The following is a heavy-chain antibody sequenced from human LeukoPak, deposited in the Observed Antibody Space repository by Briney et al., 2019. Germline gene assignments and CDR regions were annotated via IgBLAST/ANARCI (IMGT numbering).Heavy chain of an antibody. J-gene: IGHJ4*02. D-gene: IGHD3-22*01. Sequence: SETLSLTCTVSGGSISSSSYYWGWIRQPPGKGLEWIGSIYHSGSTYYNPSLKSRVTISVDTSKNQFSLKLSSVTAADTAVYYCARENDSSGYYPGGYYFDYWGQGTLDTVSS. CDR2: IYHSGST. CDR3: ARENDSSGYYPGGYYFDY. V-gene: IGHV4-39*07. CDR1: GGSISSSSYY.